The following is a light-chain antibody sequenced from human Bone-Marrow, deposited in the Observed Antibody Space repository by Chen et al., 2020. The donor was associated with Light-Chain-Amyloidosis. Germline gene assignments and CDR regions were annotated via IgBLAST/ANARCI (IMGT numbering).Light chain of an antibody. CDR1: NIGSTS. CDR2: DDS. Sequence: SYVLTQPSSASVAPAQTATIACGGNNIGSTSVHWYQQTPGQAPLLAVYDDSDRPSGIPERLSGSNSGNTATLTISRVEAGDEADYYCQVWDRSSDRPVFGGGTKLTVL. J-gene: IGLJ3*02. CDR3: QVWDRSSDRPV. V-gene: IGLV3-21*02.